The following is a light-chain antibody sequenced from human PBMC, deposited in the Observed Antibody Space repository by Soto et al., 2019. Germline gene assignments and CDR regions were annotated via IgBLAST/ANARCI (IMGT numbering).Light chain of an antibody. CDR2: DAS. Sequence: EIVLTQSPATLYSFPGDRVTLSCRASQYINTRLAWYQHRPGQAPRLLIYDASNRATGIPARFSGSGSGTDFTLTISRLEPEDFAMFYCQQYGSSITFGQGTRLEI. CDR3: QQYGSSIT. CDR1: QYINTR. V-gene: IGKV3-20*01. J-gene: IGKJ5*01.